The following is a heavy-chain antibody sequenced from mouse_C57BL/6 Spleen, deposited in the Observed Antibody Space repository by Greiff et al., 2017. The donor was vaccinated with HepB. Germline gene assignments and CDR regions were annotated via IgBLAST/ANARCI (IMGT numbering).Heavy chain of an antibody. CDR1: GFTFSDYY. Sequence: EVQLVESEGGLVQPGSSMKLSCTASGFTFSDYYMAWVRQVPEKGLEWVANINYDGSSTYYLDSLKSRFIISRDNAKNILYLQMSSLKSEDTATYYCARARDYGSSYEGYYAMDYWGQGTSVTVSS. J-gene: IGHJ4*01. V-gene: IGHV5-16*01. D-gene: IGHD1-1*01. CDR2: INYDGSST. CDR3: ARARDYGSSYEGYYAMDY.